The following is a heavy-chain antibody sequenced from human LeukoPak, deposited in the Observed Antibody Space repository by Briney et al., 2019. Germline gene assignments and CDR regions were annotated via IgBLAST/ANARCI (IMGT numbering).Heavy chain of an antibody. CDR3: ASRPFLYGFRTYFDN. CDR2: MKQSGTP. V-gene: IGHV4-34*01. Sequence: SETLSLTCAVYGGSFSAFHWNWIRQSPAKGLEWLGEMKQSGTPRYNPSLQSRVTISVDKSTNQFPLNVTSVTAADTAVYYCASRPFLYGFRTYFDNWAQGTLVTVSS. D-gene: IGHD3-10*01. CDR1: GGSFSAFH. J-gene: IGHJ4*02.